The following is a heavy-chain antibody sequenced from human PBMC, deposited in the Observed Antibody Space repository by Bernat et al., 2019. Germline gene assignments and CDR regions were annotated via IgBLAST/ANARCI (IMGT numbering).Heavy chain of an antibody. J-gene: IGHJ5*02. CDR1: GFTFSAYW. CDR3: AKPVGVAYNWFDP. Sequence: EVQLVESGGGLVQPGGSLRLSCAASGFTFSAYWMHWVRQAPGEGLIWVSRIKGDGSSATYADSVKGRFTISRDNAKNTLYLQMNSLRVEDTAIYYCAKPVGVAYNWFDPWGQGTLVTVSS. CDR2: IKGDGSSA. D-gene: IGHD1-26*01. V-gene: IGHV3-74*01.